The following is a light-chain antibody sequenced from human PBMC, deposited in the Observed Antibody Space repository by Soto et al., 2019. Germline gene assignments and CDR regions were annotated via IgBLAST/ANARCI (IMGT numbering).Light chain of an antibody. Sequence: DIQMTQSPSTLSASVGDSVTITCRASERISSWLAWYQQKPGKVPKLLIYAASTLQSGVPSRFSGSGSGTEFTLTISSLQPEDFATYYCQQLNSYPTFGQGTRLEIK. CDR3: QQLNSYPT. V-gene: IGKV1-9*01. CDR2: AAS. CDR1: ERISSW. J-gene: IGKJ5*01.